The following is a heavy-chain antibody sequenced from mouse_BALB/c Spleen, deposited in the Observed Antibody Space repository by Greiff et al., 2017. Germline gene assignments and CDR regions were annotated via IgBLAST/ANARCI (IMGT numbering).Heavy chain of an antibody. V-gene: IGHV2-6-4*01. CDR2: IWGGGST. CDR1: GFSLFRYS. CDR3: ARNRTTVGGFAY. J-gene: IGHJ3*01. Sequence: VQRVESGPGLVAPSQSLSITCTVSGFSLFRYSVHWVRQPPGKGLEWLGMIWGGGSTDYNSALKSRLSISKDNSKSQVFLKMNSLQTDDTAIYYCARNRTTVGGFAYWGQGTLVTVSA. D-gene: IGHD1-1*01.